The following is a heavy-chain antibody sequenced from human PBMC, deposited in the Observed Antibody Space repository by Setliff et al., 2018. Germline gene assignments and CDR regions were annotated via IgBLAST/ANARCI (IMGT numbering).Heavy chain of an antibody. CDR3: VKDKSGARRFSGFVFDF. Sequence: GESLKISCAASGFTLEDYTMHWVRQAPGKGLEWVSLITWDGYSYYADSMKGRFTISRDNSKNSLFLQMDSLTTEDTALYHCVKDKSGARRFSGFVFDFWGQGTQVTVSS. CDR2: ITWDGYS. CDR1: GFTLEDYT. D-gene: IGHD3-22*01. J-gene: IGHJ4*02. V-gene: IGHV3-43*01.